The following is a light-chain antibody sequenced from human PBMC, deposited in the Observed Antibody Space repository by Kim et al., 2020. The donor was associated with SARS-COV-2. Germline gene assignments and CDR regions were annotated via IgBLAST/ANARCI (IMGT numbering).Light chain of an antibody. Sequence: IQLTQSPSTLSASVGDRVTMSCRASQSISSYLAWYQQKPGAAPRLLIYKASNLKKGVPSRFSGSGSGTEFTLTITRLQPDDFASYYCQQYDSFTGTFGQGTKLEI. CDR1: QSISSY. CDR2: KAS. V-gene: IGKV1-5*03. CDR3: QQYDSFTGT. J-gene: IGKJ2*01.